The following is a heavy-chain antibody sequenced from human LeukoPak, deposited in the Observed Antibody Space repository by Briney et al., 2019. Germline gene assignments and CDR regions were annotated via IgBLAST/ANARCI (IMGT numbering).Heavy chain of an antibody. J-gene: IGHJ4*02. CDR1: GFTVSSNY. V-gene: IGHV3-53*01. CDR3: TRSGYRHPYHFDS. CDR2: IYSGGST. Sequence: GGSLRLSCAASGFTVSSNYMSWVRQAPGKGLEWVSVIYSGGSTYYADSVKGRFTISRDNSKNTLSLQMTSLRVEDTAIYYCTRSGYRHPYHFDSWGQGTLVIVSS. D-gene: IGHD3-22*01.